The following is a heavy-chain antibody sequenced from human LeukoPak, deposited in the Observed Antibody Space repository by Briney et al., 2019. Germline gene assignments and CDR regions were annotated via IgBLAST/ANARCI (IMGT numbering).Heavy chain of an antibody. CDR2: IKQDGSVK. CDR1: GFTFTSYA. J-gene: IGHJ4*02. V-gene: IGHV3-7*01. D-gene: IGHD1-26*01. Sequence: GGSLRLSCAASGFTFTSYAMSWARRAPGKGLEWVANIKQDGSVKNYVDSVKGRFTISRDDAKNSVYLQMNSLKTEDTAVYYCARDVSGSLDYWGKGTLVTVSA. CDR3: ARDVSGSLDY.